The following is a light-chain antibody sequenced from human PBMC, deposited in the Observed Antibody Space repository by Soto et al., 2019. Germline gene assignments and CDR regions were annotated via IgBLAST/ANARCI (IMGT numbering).Light chain of an antibody. V-gene: IGLV2-8*01. CDR2: EVT. Sequence: QSALTQPPSASGSPGQSVTISCTGTSSDVGGYNYVSWYQQHPGKAPKLMIYEVTKRPSGVPDRFSGSKSGNTASLTVSGLQAEDEADYFCCSHAGDNTYVFATGTKVTVL. J-gene: IGLJ1*01. CDR3: CSHAGDNTYV. CDR1: SSDVGGYNY.